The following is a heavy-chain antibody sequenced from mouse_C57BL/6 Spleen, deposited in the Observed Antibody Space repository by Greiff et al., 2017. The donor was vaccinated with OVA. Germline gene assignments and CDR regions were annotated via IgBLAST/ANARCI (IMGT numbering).Heavy chain of an antibody. D-gene: IGHD2-2*01. Sequence: QVQLQQPGAELVMPGASVKLSCKASGYTFTSYWMHWVKQRPGQGLEWIGEIDPSDSYTNYNQKFKGKSTLTVAKSSSTAYMQLSSLTSEDSAVYYCARRGYDADYYAMDYWGQGTSVTVSS. J-gene: IGHJ4*01. CDR3: ARRGYDADYYAMDY. CDR1: GYTFTSYW. CDR2: IDPSDSYT. V-gene: IGHV1-69*01.